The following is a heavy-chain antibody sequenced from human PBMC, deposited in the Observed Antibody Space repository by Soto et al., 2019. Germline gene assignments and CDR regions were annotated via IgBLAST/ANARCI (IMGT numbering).Heavy chain of an antibody. D-gene: IGHD4-17*01. Sequence: QVQLVQSGAEVKKPGSSVKVSCKASGGTFSSYTISWVRQAPGQGLEWMGRIIPILGIANYAQKFQGRVTITADKSTSTAYMELSSLRSEDTAVYYCARAWGYGDYVSSFDPWSHGTLVTVSS. CDR2: IIPILGIA. CDR3: ARAWGYGDYVSSFDP. J-gene: IGHJ5*02. V-gene: IGHV1-69*02. CDR1: GGTFSSYT.